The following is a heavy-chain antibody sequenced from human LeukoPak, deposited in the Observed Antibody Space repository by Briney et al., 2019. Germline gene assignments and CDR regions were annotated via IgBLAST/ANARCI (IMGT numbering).Heavy chain of an antibody. CDR3: AKDLTIGYSSSLDY. V-gene: IGHV3-23*01. J-gene: IGHJ4*02. CDR1: GFTFSSYA. Sequence: PGGSLRLSCAASGFTFSSYAMSWVRQAPGKGLEWVSAISGSAGSTYYADSVKGRFTISRDNSKNTVYLQMNSLRDEDTAVYYCAKDLTIGYSSSLDYWGQGTLVTVSS. D-gene: IGHD6-13*01. CDR2: ISGSAGST.